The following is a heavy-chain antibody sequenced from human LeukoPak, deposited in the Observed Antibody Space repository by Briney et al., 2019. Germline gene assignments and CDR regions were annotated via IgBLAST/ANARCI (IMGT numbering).Heavy chain of an antibody. CDR2: IRGSGGST. Sequence: GGSLRLSCAASGFTFSSYAMSWVRQAPGKGLEWVSAIRGSGGSTYYADSVKGRFTISRDNSKNTLYLQMNSLRAEDTAVYYCAKEGSLELRHYYYMDVWGKGTTVTVSS. D-gene: IGHD1-7*01. J-gene: IGHJ6*03. CDR1: GFTFSSYA. V-gene: IGHV3-23*01. CDR3: AKEGSLELRHYYYMDV.